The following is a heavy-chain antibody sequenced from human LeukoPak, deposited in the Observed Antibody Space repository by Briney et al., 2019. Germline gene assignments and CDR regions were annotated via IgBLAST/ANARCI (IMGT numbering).Heavy chain of an antibody. J-gene: IGHJ4*02. Sequence: SETPSLTCAVSGVSFDDYYWAWVRQTPGKGLEWIGEINHSGYTNDSPSLKSRVTLSIDTSRKQFSLNLRSVTVADAGIYYCTRMTTGHDYWGQGTLVTVSS. CDR3: TRMTTGHDY. CDR2: INHSGYT. V-gene: IGHV4-34*01. D-gene: IGHD4-17*01. CDR1: GVSFDDYY.